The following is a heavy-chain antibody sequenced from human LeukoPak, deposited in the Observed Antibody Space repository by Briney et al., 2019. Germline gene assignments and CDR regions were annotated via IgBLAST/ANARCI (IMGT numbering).Heavy chain of an antibody. CDR2: ISSSSSYI. D-gene: IGHD2-15*01. V-gene: IGHV3-21*01. CDR3: ARASSDCSGGSCRFDY. J-gene: IGHJ4*02. Sequence: GGSLRLSCAASGFTFSSYSMNWVRQAPGKGLEWVSSISSSSSYIYYADSVKGRFTISRDNAKNSLYLQMNSLRAEDTAVYYCARASSDCSGGSCRFDYWGQGTLVTVSS. CDR1: GFTFSSYS.